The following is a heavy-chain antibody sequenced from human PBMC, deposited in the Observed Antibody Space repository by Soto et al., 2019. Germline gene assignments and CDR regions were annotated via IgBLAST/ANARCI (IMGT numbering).Heavy chain of an antibody. V-gene: IGHV5-51*01. CDR2: IYPGDSDT. CDR3: ARHNIGSGWYGGAATGPLKVYYYGMDV. Sequence: GESLKISCKGSGYSFTSYWIGWVRQMPGKGLEWMGIIYPGDSDTRYSPSFQGQVTISADKSISTAYLQWSSLKASDTAMYYCARHNIGSGWYGGAATGPLKVYYYGMDVWGQGTTVTVSS. J-gene: IGHJ6*02. D-gene: IGHD6-19*01. CDR1: GYSFTSYW.